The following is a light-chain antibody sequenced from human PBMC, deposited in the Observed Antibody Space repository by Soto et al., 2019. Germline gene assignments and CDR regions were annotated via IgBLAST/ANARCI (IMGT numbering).Light chain of an antibody. V-gene: IGLV4-69*01. CDR1: SGHSSYA. CDR2: LSSDGSH. CDR3: QTWDTGARVV. J-gene: IGLJ2*01. Sequence: QSVLTQSPSASASLGASVKLTCTLSSGHSSYAIAWHQQQPEKGPRYLMKLSSDGSHSKGDGIPDRFSGSSSGAERYLTISRLQSEDEADYYCQTWDTGARVVFGGGTKLTV.